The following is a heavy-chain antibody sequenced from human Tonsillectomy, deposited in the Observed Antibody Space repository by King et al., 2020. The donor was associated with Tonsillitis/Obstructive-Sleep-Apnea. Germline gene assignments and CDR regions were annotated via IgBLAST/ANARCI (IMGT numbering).Heavy chain of an antibody. CDR3: AREKYYGSGRRRFYYYMDV. Sequence: QLQESGPGLVKPSQTLSLTCTVSGGSISSGGYYWSWIRQHPGKGLEWIGYIYYSGGTYYNPSLKSRVTISVDTSKNQFSLKLSSVTAADTAGSYCAREKYYGSGRRRFYYYMDVWGKGTTVTVSS. V-gene: IGHV4-31*03. D-gene: IGHD3-10*01. J-gene: IGHJ6*03. CDR2: IYYSGGT. CDR1: GGSISSGGYY.